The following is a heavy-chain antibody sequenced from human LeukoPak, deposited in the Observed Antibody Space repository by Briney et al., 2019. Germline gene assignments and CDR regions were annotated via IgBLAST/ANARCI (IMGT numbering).Heavy chain of an antibody. CDR3: ARGSGRYYYYGVDV. J-gene: IGHJ6*02. Sequence: PSQTLSLTCTVSGGSISSDGYYWSWIRQHPGKGLEWIGYIYYSGSTYYNPSLKSRVTISIDTAKNQFSLQVRSVTAADTAVYYCARGSGRYYYYGVDVWGQGTTVAVSS. CDR1: GGSISSDGYY. D-gene: IGHD7-27*01. CDR2: IYYSGST. V-gene: IGHV4-31*03.